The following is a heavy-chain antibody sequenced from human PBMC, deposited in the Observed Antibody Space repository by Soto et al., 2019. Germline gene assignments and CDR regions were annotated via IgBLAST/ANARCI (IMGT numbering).Heavy chain of an antibody. CDR1: GGSISSGGYY. Sequence: SETLSLTCTVSGGSISSGGYYWSWIRQHPGKGLEWIGYIYYSGSTYYNPSLKSRVTISVDTSKNQFSLKLSSVTAADTAMYYFAGGGVRGVITRTRDYYGMDVWGQGTTVTVSS. CDR3: AGGGVRGVITRTRDYYGMDV. CDR2: IYYSGST. D-gene: IGHD3-10*01. J-gene: IGHJ6*02. V-gene: IGHV4-31*03.